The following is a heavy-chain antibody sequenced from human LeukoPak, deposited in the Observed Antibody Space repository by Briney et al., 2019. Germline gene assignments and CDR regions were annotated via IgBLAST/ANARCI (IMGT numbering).Heavy chain of an antibody. CDR2: IIPIFGTA. CDR1: GGTFGSYA. D-gene: IGHD2-21*01. Sequence: SVKVSCKASGGTFGSYAISWVRQAPGQGLEWMGGIIPIFGTANYAQKFQGRVTITTDESTSTAYMELSSLRSEDTAVYYCARDGELAASYYYYMDVSGKGTTVTVYS. J-gene: IGHJ6*03. CDR3: ARDGELAASYYYYMDV. V-gene: IGHV1-69*05.